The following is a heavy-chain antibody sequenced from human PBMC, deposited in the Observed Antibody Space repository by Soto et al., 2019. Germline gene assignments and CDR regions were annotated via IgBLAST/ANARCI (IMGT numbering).Heavy chain of an antibody. V-gene: IGHV4-4*02. D-gene: IGHD2-15*01. CDR2: IYHTGTT. Sequence: QLRESGPGLVKPSGTLSLTCFVSGASISSTYWWSWVRQTPGKRLEWIGQIYHTGTTIYNPSPPNRVTISLAQSNNQFSLRLTSMTAADKAVYYCAPLPPRIVVVMTDLPTWGQGTLVTVSS. J-gene: IGHJ5*02. CDR1: GASISSTYW. CDR3: APLPPRIVVVMTDLPT.